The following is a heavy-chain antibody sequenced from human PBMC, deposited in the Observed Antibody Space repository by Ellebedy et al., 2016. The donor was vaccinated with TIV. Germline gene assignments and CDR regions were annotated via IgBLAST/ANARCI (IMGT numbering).Heavy chain of an antibody. CDR1: GFSFSSYG. CDR3: VRDRVSDGSGKCDPYYYMDV. J-gene: IGHJ6*03. CDR2: TWHDESKK. V-gene: IGHV3-33*01. D-gene: IGHD3-10*01. Sequence: GGSLRLXXAASGFSFSSYGMLWVRQAPGTGLEWVALTWHDESKKYYGDSVKGRFTISRDNSKNTLYLQMTSLSAEDTAVYFCVRDRVSDGSGKCDPYYYMDVWGKGTTVTVSS.